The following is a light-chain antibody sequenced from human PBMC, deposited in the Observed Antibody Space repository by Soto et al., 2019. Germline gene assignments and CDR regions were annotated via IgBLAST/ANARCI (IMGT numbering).Light chain of an antibody. V-gene: IGKV3-11*01. Sequence: EIVLTQSPATLSLSPGERATLSCRASQSVSSFLAWYQQKPGQAPRLLIYDSSNRATGIPARFSGSASGTDFTLTIRRLEPEDFAVYYCQHRSNWPVTFGGGTKVEI. CDR2: DSS. CDR3: QHRSNWPVT. J-gene: IGKJ4*01. CDR1: QSVSSF.